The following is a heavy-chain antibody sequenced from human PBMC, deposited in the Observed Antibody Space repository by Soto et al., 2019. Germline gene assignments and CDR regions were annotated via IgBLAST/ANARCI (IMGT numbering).Heavy chain of an antibody. D-gene: IGHD3-3*01. CDR1: GFTFSSYW. CDR3: ARVAYNGAPYYDFWSGYLASFDY. V-gene: IGHV3-7*01. Sequence: GGSLRLSCAASGFTFSSYWMSWVRQAPGKGLEWVANIKQDGSEKCYVDSVKGRFTISRDNAKNSLYLQMNSLRAEDTAVYYCARVAYNGAPYYDFWSGYLASFDYWGQGTLVTVSS. J-gene: IGHJ4*02. CDR2: IKQDGSEK.